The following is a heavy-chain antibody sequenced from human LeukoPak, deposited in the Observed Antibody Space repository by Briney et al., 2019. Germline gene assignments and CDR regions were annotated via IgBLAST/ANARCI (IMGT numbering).Heavy chain of an antibody. Sequence: GESLKISCKGSGYSFTSYWIAWVRQMPGKGLEWMGFICPGDSDTRYSPSFQGQVTFSADKSIRTAYLQWSSLKASDTAMYYCARHSTYGDYGDYWGQGTLVTVSS. CDR3: ARHSTYGDYGDY. V-gene: IGHV5-51*01. D-gene: IGHD4-17*01. CDR2: ICPGDSDT. CDR1: GYSFTSYW. J-gene: IGHJ4*02.